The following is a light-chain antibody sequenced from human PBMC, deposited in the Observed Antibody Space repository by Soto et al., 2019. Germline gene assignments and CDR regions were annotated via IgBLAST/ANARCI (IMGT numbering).Light chain of an antibody. Sequence: IVMTQSQATLSVSPGERATLSCRASQSVSSNLAWYQQKPGQAPRLLIYGASTRATGIPGRFSGSVFGTEFTPTISSLQTEYGAVYYRQKYNNSPRPFGGGTKVETK. CDR3: QKYNNSPRP. CDR1: QSVSSN. J-gene: IGKJ4*01. V-gene: IGKV3-15*01. CDR2: GAS.